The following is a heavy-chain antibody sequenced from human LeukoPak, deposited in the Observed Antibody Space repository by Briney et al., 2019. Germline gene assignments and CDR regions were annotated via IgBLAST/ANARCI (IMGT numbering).Heavy chain of an antibody. V-gene: IGHV3-33*01. J-gene: IGHJ4*02. D-gene: IGHD6-19*01. CDR1: GFTFSSYG. CDR3: ASRLGSGWYDY. CDR2: IWYDGSNK. Sequence: QPGRSLRLSCAASGFTFSSYGMHWVRQAPGKGLEWVAVIWYDGSNKYYADSVKGRFTISRDNSENTLYLQMNSLRADDTAVYYCASRLGSGWYDYWGQGTLVTVSS.